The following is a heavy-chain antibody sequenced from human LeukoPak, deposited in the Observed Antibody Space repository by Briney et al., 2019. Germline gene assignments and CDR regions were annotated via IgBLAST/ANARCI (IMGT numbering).Heavy chain of an antibody. V-gene: IGHV3-23*01. CDR1: GFTFSSYA. J-gene: IGHJ4*02. CDR2: MSGSGYTA. D-gene: IGHD6-19*01. Sequence: GGSLRLSCAASGFTFSSYALSWVRQAPGKGLEWVSLMSGSGYTADYADSVKGRFTISRDNSKNTLYLQMNSLNAEDTALYYRAKHFRTSVWFFDSWGQGTLVTVSS. CDR3: AKHFRTSVWFFDS.